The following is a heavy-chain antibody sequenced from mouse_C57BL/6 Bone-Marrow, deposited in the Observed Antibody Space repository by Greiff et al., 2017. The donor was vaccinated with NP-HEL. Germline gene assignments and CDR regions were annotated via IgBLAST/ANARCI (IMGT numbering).Heavy chain of an antibody. V-gene: IGHV3-6*01. CDR2: ISYDGSN. CDR3: AREGYDYDVFDY. J-gene: IGHJ2*01. Sequence: EVKLQESGPGLVKPSQSLSLTCSVTGYSITSGYYWNWIRQFPGNKLEWMGYISYDGSNNYNPSLKNRISITRDTSKNQFFLKLNSVTTEDTATYYCAREGYDYDVFDYWGQGTTLTVSS. D-gene: IGHD2-4*01. CDR1: GYSITSGYY.